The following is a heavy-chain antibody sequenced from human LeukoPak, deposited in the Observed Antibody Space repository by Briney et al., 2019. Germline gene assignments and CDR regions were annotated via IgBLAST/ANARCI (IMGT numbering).Heavy chain of an antibody. CDR3: ARAGNYYDSSGYYRPGRPDY. CDR2: IYHSGST. CDR1: GGSISSSNW. J-gene: IGHJ4*02. D-gene: IGHD3-22*01. Sequence: TSETLSLTCAVSGGSISSSNWWSWVRQPPGKGLEWIGEIYHSGSTNYNPSLKSRVTISVDKSKNQFSLKLSSVTAADTAVYYCARAGNYYDSSGYYRPGRPDYWGQGTLVTVSS. V-gene: IGHV4-4*02.